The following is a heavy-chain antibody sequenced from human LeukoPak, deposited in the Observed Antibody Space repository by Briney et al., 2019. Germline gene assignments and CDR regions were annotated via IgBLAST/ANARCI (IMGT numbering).Heavy chain of an antibody. V-gene: IGHV4-34*01. J-gene: IGHJ4*03. CDR1: GGPFSTYY. CDR3: ARGPTVSETGYFDY. Sequence: PSETLSLTCAVYGGPFSTYYWSWIRQSPGKGLEWIAEINHRGDTNYNPSVKSRVTISVDTSKNQFSLKVRSLTAADTAVYYCARGPTVSETGYFDYWGQGTLVTVSS. CDR2: INHRGDT. D-gene: IGHD4-11*01.